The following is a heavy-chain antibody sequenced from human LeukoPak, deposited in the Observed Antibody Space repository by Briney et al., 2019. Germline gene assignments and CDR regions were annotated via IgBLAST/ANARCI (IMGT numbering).Heavy chain of an antibody. V-gene: IGHV4-59*08. CDR2: IHYSGST. Sequence: SETPSLTCTVSGGSISRYYWSWIRQPPGKGLEWIVYIHYSGSTNYNPSLKSRVTISMDTSKNQFSLKLTSVTAADTAVYYCARLDGNWNYFDYWGQGTLVTVSS. CDR3: ARLDGNWNYFDY. J-gene: IGHJ4*02. CDR1: GGSISRYY. D-gene: IGHD1-20*01.